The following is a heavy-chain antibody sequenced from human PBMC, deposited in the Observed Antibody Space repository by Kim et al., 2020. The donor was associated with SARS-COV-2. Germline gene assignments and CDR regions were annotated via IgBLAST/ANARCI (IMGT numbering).Heavy chain of an antibody. CDR3: ARSVVVAPWVGYFDY. J-gene: IGHJ4*02. Sequence: PPRESRSTRSVDTSKNQFSLKLSSVTAADTAVYYCARSVVVAPWVGYFDYWGQGTLVTVSS. V-gene: IGHV4-59*10. D-gene: IGHD2-2*01.